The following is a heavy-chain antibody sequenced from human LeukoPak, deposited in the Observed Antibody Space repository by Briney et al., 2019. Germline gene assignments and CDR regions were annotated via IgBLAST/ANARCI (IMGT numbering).Heavy chain of an antibody. CDR1: GGTFSSYA. V-gene: IGHV1-69*13. Sequence: ASVKVSCKASGGTFSSYAISWVRQAPGQGLEWMGGIIPIFGTANYAQKFQGRVTITADESTSTAYMELSSLRSEDTAVYYCASFESTGSSQGELLWFGELSPSYLDYWGQGTLVTVSS. J-gene: IGHJ4*02. CDR2: IIPIFGTA. D-gene: IGHD3-10*01. CDR3: ASFESTGSSQGELLWFGELSPSYLDY.